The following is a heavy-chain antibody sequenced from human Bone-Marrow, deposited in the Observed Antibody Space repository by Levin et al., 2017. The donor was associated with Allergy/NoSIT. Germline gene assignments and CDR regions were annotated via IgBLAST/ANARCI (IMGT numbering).Heavy chain of an antibody. Sequence: GESLKISCAASGFAFNTFAMNWVRQAPGQGLEWVSSVSDGGDYTFYTDSVKGRFIISRDNSKNTIYLQMNSLRADDTALYFCAKDDGAAYYSFDCWGQGTLVTVSA. CDR3: AKDDGAAYYSFDC. V-gene: IGHV3-23*01. CDR1: GFAFNTFA. D-gene: IGHD1-26*01. J-gene: IGHJ4*02. CDR2: VSDGGDYT.